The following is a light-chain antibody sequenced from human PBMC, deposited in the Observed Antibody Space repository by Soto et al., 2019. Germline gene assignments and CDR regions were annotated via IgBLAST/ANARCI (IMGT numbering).Light chain of an antibody. Sequence: DIVMTQSPDSLAVSLGERATINCKSSQSVLYSSNNKNYLAWYQQKPGQPPKLVIYWASTRESGVPDRFSGSGSVTDFTLTISSLQAEDVAVYYCQHYYSSPFTFGQGTRLEIK. J-gene: IGKJ5*01. CDR1: QSVLYSSNNKNY. CDR2: WAS. V-gene: IGKV4-1*01. CDR3: QHYYSSPFT.